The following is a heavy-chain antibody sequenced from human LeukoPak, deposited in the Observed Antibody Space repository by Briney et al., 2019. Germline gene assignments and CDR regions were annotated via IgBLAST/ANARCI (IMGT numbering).Heavy chain of an antibody. J-gene: IGHJ4*02. Sequence: GGSLRLSCAASGFTFSRYGMHWVRQAPGKRLEWVAIIWSDGSNKYYADSVKGRFTISRDNSKNTLYLQMNSLRAEDTAVYYCARDADSGGYYSYFDCWGQGTLVTVSS. CDR1: GFTFSRYG. V-gene: IGHV3-33*01. D-gene: IGHD3-22*01. CDR3: ARDADSGGYYSYFDC. CDR2: IWSDGSNK.